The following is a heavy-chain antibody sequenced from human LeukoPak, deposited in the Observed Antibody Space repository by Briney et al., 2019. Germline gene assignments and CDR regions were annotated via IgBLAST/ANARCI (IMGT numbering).Heavy chain of an antibody. CDR1: GFTFSSYA. Sequence: GGSLRLSCAASGFTFSSYAIHWVRQAPGKGLEWVAVISDDGSNKYYADSVKGRFTISRDNSKNILYLQMNSLRVEDTAVYFCARGYGGNSAAFDIWGQGTMVTVSS. CDR3: ARGYGGNSAAFDI. J-gene: IGHJ3*02. D-gene: IGHD4-23*01. CDR2: ISDDGSNK. V-gene: IGHV3-30*01.